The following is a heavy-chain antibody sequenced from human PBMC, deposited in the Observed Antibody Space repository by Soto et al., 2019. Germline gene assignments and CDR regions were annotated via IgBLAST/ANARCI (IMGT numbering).Heavy chain of an antibody. CDR1: GFSVSTSGVG. CDR2: IYWDNDK. Sequence: QITLKESGPTLVKPTQTLTLTCTFSGFSVSTSGVGVAWIRQSPGKALEWLALIYWDNDKRYSPFLQSRVTITNDTSKNQVVLTMTNMDPVDTATYYCAHKGCRGAGMDVWGQGTTVTVSS. D-gene: IGHD2-15*01. V-gene: IGHV2-5*02. CDR3: AHKGCRGAGMDV. J-gene: IGHJ6*02.